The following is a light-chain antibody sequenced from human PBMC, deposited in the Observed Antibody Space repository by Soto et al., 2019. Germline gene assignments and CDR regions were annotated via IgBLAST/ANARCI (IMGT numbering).Light chain of an antibody. CDR3: QQYNSYSWT. Sequence: DIQMNQSPSTLSAYVGDRVTITCRASQSISSWLAWYQQKPGKAPKLLIYKASSLESGVPSRFSGSGSGTEFTLTISSLQPDDFATYYCQQYNSYSWTFCQGAKVDIK. CDR2: KAS. J-gene: IGKJ1*01. CDR1: QSISSW. V-gene: IGKV1-5*03.